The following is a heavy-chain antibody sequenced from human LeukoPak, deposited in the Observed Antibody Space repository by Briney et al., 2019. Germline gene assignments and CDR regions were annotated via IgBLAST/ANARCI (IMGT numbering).Heavy chain of an antibody. D-gene: IGHD5-24*01. CDR3: ARVKETATTFHYFDYYMDV. CDR2: INHSGST. CDR1: GGSFSGYY. J-gene: IGHJ6*03. Sequence: PETLSLTCAVYGGSFSGYYWSWTRQPPGKGLEWIGEINHSGSTNYNPSLKSRVTISIDTSKNQFSLKLNSVTAADTAVYYCARVKETATTFHYFDYYMDVWGKGTTVTVSS. V-gene: IGHV4-34*01.